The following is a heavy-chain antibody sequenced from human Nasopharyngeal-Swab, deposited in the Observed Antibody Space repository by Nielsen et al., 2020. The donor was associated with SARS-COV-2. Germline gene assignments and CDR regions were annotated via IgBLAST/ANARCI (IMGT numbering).Heavy chain of an antibody. D-gene: IGHD2-2*01. Sequence: ASVKVSCKASGGTFSSYAISWVRQAPGQGLEWMGIINPSGASTAYARKFQGRVTMTRDTSTTTVYMELSSLRSEDTAMYYCARVSWGYCSSTSCRQRDYWGQGTLVTVSS. V-gene: IGHV1-46*01. J-gene: IGHJ4*02. CDR2: INPSGAST. CDR3: ARVSWGYCSSTSCRQRDY. CDR1: GGTFSSYA.